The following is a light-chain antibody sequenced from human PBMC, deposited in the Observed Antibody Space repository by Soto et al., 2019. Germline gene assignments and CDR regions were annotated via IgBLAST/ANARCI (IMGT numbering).Light chain of an antibody. V-gene: IGLV1-44*01. J-gene: IGLJ2*01. CDR3: EAGDDSLYGAV. CDR2: NND. Sequence: QSVLTQPPSASGNPGQRVTISCSGSSSNIGANPINWYQQLPGTAPKLLIYNNDQRPSGVPDRFSASKSGTSASLAISGLQSEDEADYYGEAGDDSLYGAVLGGGTKLTVL. CDR1: SSNIGANP.